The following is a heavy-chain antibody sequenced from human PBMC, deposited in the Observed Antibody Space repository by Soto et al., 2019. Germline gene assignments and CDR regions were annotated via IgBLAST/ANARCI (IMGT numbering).Heavy chain of an antibody. CDR1: GFTFRSYD. D-gene: IGHD2-21*01. CDR2: VSYDGSNK. V-gene: IGHV3-30*04. J-gene: IGHJ4*02. CDR3: ARDALWADSGSDFYPFDY. Sequence: GGSLRLSCAASGFTFRSYDMHWVRQAPGRGLEWVAVVSYDGSNKFYADSVKGRFTISRDNSKDTLYLQMDSLRADDTAVYYCARDALWADSGSDFYPFDYWGPGSLVTVSS.